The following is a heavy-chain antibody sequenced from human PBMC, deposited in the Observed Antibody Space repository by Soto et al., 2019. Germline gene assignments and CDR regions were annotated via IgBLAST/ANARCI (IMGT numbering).Heavy chain of an antibody. CDR3: ARQDWQWLWD. D-gene: IGHD6-19*01. Sequence: QLLESGPGLVKPSETLSLTCTVSGGSISSSSYYWGWIRQPPGKGLEWIGSIYYSGSTYYNPSLKSRVTISVDTSKNQFSLKLSSVTAADTAVYYCARQDWQWLWDWGQGTLVTVSS. V-gene: IGHV4-39*01. CDR1: GGSISSSSYY. CDR2: IYYSGST. J-gene: IGHJ4*02.